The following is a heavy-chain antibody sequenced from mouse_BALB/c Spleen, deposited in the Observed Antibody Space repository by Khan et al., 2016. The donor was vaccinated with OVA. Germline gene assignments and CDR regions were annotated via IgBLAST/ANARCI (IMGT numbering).Heavy chain of an antibody. J-gene: IGHJ4*01. V-gene: IGHV3-2*02. CDR3: ARDGSQYNYAMDY. D-gene: IGHD2-3*01. CDR2: ISYSGST. Sequence: EVQLQESGPGLVKPSQSLSLTCTVTGYSITSDYAWNWIRQFPGNKLEWMGYISYSGSTNYNPAHKSRISITRDTSKNQFFLQLNSVTTEDTATYYCARDGSQYNYAMDYWGQGTSVTVSS. CDR1: GYSITSDYA.